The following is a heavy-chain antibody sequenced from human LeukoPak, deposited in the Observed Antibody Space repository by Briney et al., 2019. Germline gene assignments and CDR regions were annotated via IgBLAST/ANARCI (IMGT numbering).Heavy chain of an antibody. V-gene: IGHV3-53*01. Sequence: PGGSLRLSCAASGVTVIGSHMSWVRPASGQGLDWVSIIYTGANTYYADSVNGRFTISKDNSKNTLYLQMNSLRAEDTAVYYCAVPQWELLNWGQGTLVTVSS. CDR2: IYTGANT. D-gene: IGHD1-26*01. J-gene: IGHJ4*02. CDR3: AVPQWELLN. CDR1: GVTVIGSH.